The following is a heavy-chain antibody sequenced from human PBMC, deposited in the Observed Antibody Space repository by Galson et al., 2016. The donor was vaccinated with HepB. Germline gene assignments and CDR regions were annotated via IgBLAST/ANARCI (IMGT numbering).Heavy chain of an antibody. Sequence: TLSLTCTVSGGSFTSGGQYWSWLRQYPGKGLEWIGYVYINGRTDYSPSLRGRVTISMDTSQSQFSLNLRSVTAADTAIYYCARELSVTGTPLFFDSWGQGSLVAVSS. CDR2: VYINGRT. CDR3: ARELSVTGTPLFFDS. D-gene: IGHD1-1*01. J-gene: IGHJ4*02. CDR1: GGSFTSGGQY. V-gene: IGHV4-31*03.